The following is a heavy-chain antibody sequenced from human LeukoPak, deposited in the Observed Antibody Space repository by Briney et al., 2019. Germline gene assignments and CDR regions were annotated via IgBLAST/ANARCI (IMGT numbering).Heavy chain of an antibody. CDR2: IYSGGST. J-gene: IGHJ4*02. CDR3: AGGAARDYFDY. CDR1: GFTVSSNY. Sequence: VGSLRVSCAASGFTVSSNYMSWVRQAPGKGVEWVSVIYSGGSTYYADSVKGRFTISRDNYKNTLYLQMNSLRAEDTAVYYCAGGAARDYFDYWGQGTLVTVSS. V-gene: IGHV3-53*01. D-gene: IGHD5-18*01.